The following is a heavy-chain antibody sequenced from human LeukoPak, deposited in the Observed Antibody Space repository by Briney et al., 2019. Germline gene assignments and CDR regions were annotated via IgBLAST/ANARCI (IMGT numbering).Heavy chain of an antibody. J-gene: IGHJ4*02. Sequence: SETLSLTCAVYGGSFSGYYWSWIRQPPGKGLEWIGEINHSGSTNYNPSLKSRVTISVDTSKNQFSLKLSSVTAADTAVYYCARSGRGNSAGFDCWGQGTLVTVSS. V-gene: IGHV4-34*01. CDR1: GGSFSGYY. CDR2: INHSGST. CDR3: ARSGRGNSAGFDC. D-gene: IGHD3-10*01.